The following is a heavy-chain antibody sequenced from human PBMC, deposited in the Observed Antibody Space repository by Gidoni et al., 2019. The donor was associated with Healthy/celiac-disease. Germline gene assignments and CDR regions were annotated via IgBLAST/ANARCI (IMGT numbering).Heavy chain of an antibody. CDR2: ISSSSSYR. J-gene: IGHJ3*02. CDR1: GFTFSSYS. V-gene: IGHV3-21*01. CDR3: ARGDSGSFDAFDI. D-gene: IGHD1-26*01. Sequence: EVQLVESGGGLVKPGGSLRLSCAASGFTFSSYSMNWVRQAPGKGLEWVSSISSSSSYRYYADSVKGRFTISRDNAKNSLYLQMNSLRAEDTAVYYCARGDSGSFDAFDIWGQGTMVTVSS.